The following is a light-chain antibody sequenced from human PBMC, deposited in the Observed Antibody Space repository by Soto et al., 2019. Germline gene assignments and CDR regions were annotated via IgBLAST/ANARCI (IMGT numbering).Light chain of an antibody. CDR2: GAS. CDR1: QSISDT. V-gene: IGKV3-15*01. CDR3: QQYTNWPWT. J-gene: IGKJ1*01. Sequence: EIVMTQSPATLSVSPGGRATLSCRASQSISDTLAWYQQKPGQAPRLLIHGASTRATGFPARFSGSGSGTDFTLTFSSLQSEDFAVYYCQQYTNWPWTFGQGTKVEIK.